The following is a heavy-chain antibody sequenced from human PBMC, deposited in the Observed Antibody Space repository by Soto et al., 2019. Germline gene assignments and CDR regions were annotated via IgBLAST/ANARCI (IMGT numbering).Heavy chain of an antibody. CDR3: AREVEWLLSQGAFDI. CDR2: ISAYNGNT. Sequence: GASVKVSCKASGYTFTSYGISWVRQAPGQGLEWMGWISAYNGNTNYAQKLQGRVTMTTDTSTSTAYMELRSLRSDDTAVYYCAREVEWLLSQGAFDIWGQGTMVTVSS. CDR1: GYTFTSYG. J-gene: IGHJ3*02. V-gene: IGHV1-18*01. D-gene: IGHD3-3*01.